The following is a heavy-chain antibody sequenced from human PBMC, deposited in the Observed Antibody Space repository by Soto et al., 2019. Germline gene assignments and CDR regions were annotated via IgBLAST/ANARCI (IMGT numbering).Heavy chain of an antibody. J-gene: IGHJ4*02. Sequence: SGPTLVNPTKTLTLTCTFSGFSLSTSGMCVSWIRQPPGKALEWLALIDWDDDKYYSTSLKTRLTISKDTSKNQVVLTMTNMDPVDTATYYCARISGFWSGYPVWYFDYWGQGTLVTVSS. CDR1: GFSLSTSGMC. D-gene: IGHD3-3*01. V-gene: IGHV2-70*01. CDR3: ARISGFWSGYPVWYFDY. CDR2: IDWDDDK.